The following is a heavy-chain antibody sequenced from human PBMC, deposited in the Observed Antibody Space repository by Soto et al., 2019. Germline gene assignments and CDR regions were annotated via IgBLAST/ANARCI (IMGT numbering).Heavy chain of an antibody. J-gene: IGHJ4*02. D-gene: IGHD3-3*01. CDR3: ARDGGNYDFWSGPFGY. CDR2: IYYRGST. V-gene: IGHV4-59*01. Sequence: TPGKGLEWIGYIYYRGSTNYNPSLKSRVTISVDTSKNQFSLKLSSVTAADTAVYYCARDGGNYDFWSGPFGYWGQGTPVTVSS.